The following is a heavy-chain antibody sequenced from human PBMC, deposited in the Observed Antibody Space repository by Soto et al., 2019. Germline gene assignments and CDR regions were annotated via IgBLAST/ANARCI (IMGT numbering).Heavy chain of an antibody. Sequence: EVQLVESGGGLVQPGGSLRLSCAASGFTFSSYWMYWVRQAPVKGLVWVSRISTDGSTTNYADSVKGRLTISRDNDKNTLYLQMNSLRAEDTAVYYCASRVVTPFDYWGQGTLVTVSS. CDR1: GFTFSSYW. CDR3: ASRVVTPFDY. V-gene: IGHV3-74*01. J-gene: IGHJ4*02. CDR2: ISTDGSTT. D-gene: IGHD2-21*02.